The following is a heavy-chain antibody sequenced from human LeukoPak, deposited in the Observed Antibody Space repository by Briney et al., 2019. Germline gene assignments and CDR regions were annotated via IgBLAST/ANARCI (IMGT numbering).Heavy chain of an antibody. CDR1: GFTFSSYS. J-gene: IGHJ2*01. Sequence: PGGSLRHSCVASGFTFSSYSMNWVRQAPGKGLEWVSSISSSSSYIYYADSVKGRFTISRDNAKNSLYLQMNSLRAEDTAVYYCARAPGYCSSTSCYNWYFDLWGRGTLVTVS. D-gene: IGHD2-2*02. V-gene: IGHV3-21*01. CDR2: ISSSSSYI. CDR3: ARAPGYCSSTSCYNWYFDL.